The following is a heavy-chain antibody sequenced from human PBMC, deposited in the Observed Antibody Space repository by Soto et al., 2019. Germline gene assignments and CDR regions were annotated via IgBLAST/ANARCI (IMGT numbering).Heavy chain of an antibody. CDR2: ISGSGFKK. Sequence: PGGSLRLSCAASGFIFENFGMSWVRQAPGKGLEWISSISGSGFKKYYADSVKGRFTISRDNSKSTVYLELNNLSAGDTAVYHCAKNQGVELVPLATVDWFDPWGQGSAVTVSS. CDR3: AKNQGVELVPLATVDWFDP. CDR1: GFIFENFG. J-gene: IGHJ5*02. D-gene: IGHD1-26*01. V-gene: IGHV3-23*01.